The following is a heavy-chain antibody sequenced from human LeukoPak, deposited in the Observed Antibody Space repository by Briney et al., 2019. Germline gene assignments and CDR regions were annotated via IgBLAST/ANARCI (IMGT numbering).Heavy chain of an antibody. V-gene: IGHV1-24*01. Sequence: ASVKVSCKVSGYIFTELSMHWVRQAPGQGLEWMGGFNPEDGETFYAQKFQGRVNMTEDTSTDTAYMELSSLSYDNTAVYYCATDGAGDYLNHWGQGTLVTVSS. CDR1: GYIFTELS. D-gene: IGHD4-17*01. CDR3: ATDGAGDYLNH. J-gene: IGHJ4*02. CDR2: FNPEDGET.